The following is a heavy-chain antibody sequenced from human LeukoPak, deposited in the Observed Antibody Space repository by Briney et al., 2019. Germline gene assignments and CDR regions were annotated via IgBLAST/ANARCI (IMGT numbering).Heavy chain of an antibody. CDR1: GWPFRGYY. J-gene: IGHJ4*02. V-gene: IGHV4-59*04. D-gene: IGHD6-19*01. CDR2: TYFSSST. CDR3: ATPGRIAVAGQFDY. Sequence: ETLSLTLAFFGWPFRGYYWSLVRQPPGGGPWGIEYTYFSSSTYYNPSLKSRVTISVDTSKNQFSLMLNSVTAADTAVYYCATPGRIAVAGQFDYWGQGTLVTVSS.